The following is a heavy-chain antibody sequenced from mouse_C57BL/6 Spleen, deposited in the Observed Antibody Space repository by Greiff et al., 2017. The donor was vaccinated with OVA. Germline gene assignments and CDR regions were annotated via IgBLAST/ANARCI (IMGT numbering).Heavy chain of an antibody. V-gene: IGHV5-9-1*02. CDR2: ISSGGDYI. CDR1: GFTFSSYA. CDR3: TRGIYYDYDGYAMDY. J-gene: IGHJ4*01. Sequence: EVQGVESGEGLVKPGGSLKLSCAASGFTFSSYAMSWVRQTPEKRLEWVAYISSGGDYIYYADTVKGRFTISRDNARNTLYLQMSSLKSEDTAMYYCTRGIYYDYDGYAMDYWGQGTSVTVSS. D-gene: IGHD2-4*01.